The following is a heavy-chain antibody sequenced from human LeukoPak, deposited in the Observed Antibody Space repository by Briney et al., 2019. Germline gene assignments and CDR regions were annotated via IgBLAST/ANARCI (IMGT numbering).Heavy chain of an antibody. V-gene: IGHV4-4*09. CDR2: IYTSGST. CDR3: ARGAPLYFYYYYMDV. Sequence: PSETLSLTCTVSGGSISSYYWSWIRQPPGKGLEWIGYIYTSGSTNYNPSLKSRVTISVDTSKNQFSLKLSSVTAADTAVYYCARGAPLYFYYYYMDVWGKGTTVTVSS. CDR1: GGSISSYY. J-gene: IGHJ6*03. D-gene: IGHD3-16*01.